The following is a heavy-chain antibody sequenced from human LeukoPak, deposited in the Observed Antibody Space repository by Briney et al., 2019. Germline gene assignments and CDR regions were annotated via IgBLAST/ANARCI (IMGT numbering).Heavy chain of an antibody. CDR2: INAGNGNT. V-gene: IGHV1-3*03. CDR1: GYTFTSYA. D-gene: IGHD2-15*01. Sequence: ASVKVSCKASGYTFTSYAMHWVRQAPGQRLEWMGWINAGNGNTKYSQEFQGRVTITRDTSASTAYMELSSLRSEDMAVYYCARGCSGGSCYSDCYYMDVWGKGTTVTVSS. J-gene: IGHJ6*03. CDR3: ARGCSGGSCYSDCYYMDV.